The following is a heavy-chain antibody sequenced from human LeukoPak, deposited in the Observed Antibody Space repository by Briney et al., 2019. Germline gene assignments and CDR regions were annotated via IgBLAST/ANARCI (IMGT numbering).Heavy chain of an antibody. D-gene: IGHD4-11*01. CDR3: ARHRGLYSDYYFDY. V-gene: IGHV4-59*08. Sequence: PSETLSLTCTVSGGSISSYYWSWIRQPPGKGLEWIVYINYSGDTNYNPSLKSRVTISIDTSKNQFYLKLSSVTAADTAVYYCARHRGLYSDYYFDYWGQGTLVTVSS. J-gene: IGHJ4*02. CDR2: INYSGDT. CDR1: GGSISSYY.